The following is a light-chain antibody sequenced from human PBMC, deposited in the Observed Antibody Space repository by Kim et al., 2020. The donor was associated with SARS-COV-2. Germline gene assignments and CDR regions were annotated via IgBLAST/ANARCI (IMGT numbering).Light chain of an antibody. J-gene: IGKJ5*01. CDR2: DAS. V-gene: IGKV1-13*02. Sequence: AIQLTQSPSSLSASVGDRVTITCRASLAISSSLAWYQLKPGKSPKLVIYDASTLEGGVPSRFSGSGSGTDFTLTISSLQPEDFATYYCQQYTSYPITFGQGTRLEIK. CDR1: LAISSS. CDR3: QQYTSYPIT.